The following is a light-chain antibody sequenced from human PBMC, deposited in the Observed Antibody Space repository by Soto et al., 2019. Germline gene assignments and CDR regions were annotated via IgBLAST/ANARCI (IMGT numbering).Light chain of an antibody. Sequence: QSVLTQPPSVSEAPWQRVTISCAGSSSNIGNNAVNWYQQLPGKAPKLLIYCDDLVPAGVSDRFSGSKSGTSASLAISGLRSEDEADYYCASWDDGLNGVVFGGGTMVTVL. CDR1: SSNIGNNA. CDR2: CDD. J-gene: IGLJ3*02. V-gene: IGLV1-36*01. CDR3: ASWDDGLNGVV.